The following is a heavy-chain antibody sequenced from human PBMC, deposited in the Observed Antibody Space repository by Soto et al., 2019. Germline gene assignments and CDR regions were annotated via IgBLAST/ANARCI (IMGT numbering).Heavy chain of an antibody. CDR2: ISYDGSNK. J-gene: IGHJ4*02. Sequence: QVQLVESGGGVVQPGRSLRLSCAASGFTFSSYAMHWVRQAPGKGLEWVAVISYDGSNKYYADSVKGRFTISRDNSKNKLYLQMNSLRAEDTAVYYCARGGQGYSSGRTVSGYWGQGTLVTVSS. D-gene: IGHD6-19*01. CDR3: ARGGQGYSSGRTVSGY. CDR1: GFTFSSYA. V-gene: IGHV3-30-3*01.